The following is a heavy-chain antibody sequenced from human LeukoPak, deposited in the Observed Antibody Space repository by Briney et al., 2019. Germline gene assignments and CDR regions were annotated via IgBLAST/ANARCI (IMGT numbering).Heavy chain of an antibody. Sequence: PSGTLSLTCAVSGGSISSSNWWSWVRQPPGKGLEWIGEIYHSGSTNYNPSLKSRVTMSVDKSKNQFSLKLNSVTAADTAVYYCAKDIYGSGSYYGNGLDVWGRGTTVTVSS. V-gene: IGHV4-4*02. CDR1: GGSISSSNW. CDR2: IYHSGST. J-gene: IGHJ6*02. CDR3: AKDIYGSGSYYGNGLDV. D-gene: IGHD3-10*01.